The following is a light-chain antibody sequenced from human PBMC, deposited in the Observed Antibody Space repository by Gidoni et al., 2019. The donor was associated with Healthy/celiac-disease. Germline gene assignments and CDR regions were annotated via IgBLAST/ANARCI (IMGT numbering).Light chain of an antibody. CDR2: EVS. CDR1: SSDVGGPNY. J-gene: IGLJ1*01. V-gene: IGLV2-14*01. CDR3: SSYTSSSTLV. Sequence: QSALTQPASVSGSPGQSITISCTGTSSDVGGPNYVSWYQQHPGKAPKLMIYEVSNRPPGVSNRFSGSKSGNTASLTISGLQAEDEADYYCSSYTSSSTLVFGTGTKVTVL.